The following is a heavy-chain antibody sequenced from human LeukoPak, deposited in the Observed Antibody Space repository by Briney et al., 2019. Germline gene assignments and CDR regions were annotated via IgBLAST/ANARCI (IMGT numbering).Heavy chain of an antibody. CDR2: IIPILGIA. Sequence: GASVTVSFKASGGTFSSYAISWVRQARGQGLEWMGRIIPILGIANYAQKFQGRVTITADKSTSTAYMELSSLRSEDTAVYYCARDVGYYYDSSGYLLDYWGQGTLVTVYS. D-gene: IGHD3-22*01. V-gene: IGHV1-69*04. CDR3: ARDVGYYYDSSGYLLDY. J-gene: IGHJ4*02. CDR1: GGTFSSYA.